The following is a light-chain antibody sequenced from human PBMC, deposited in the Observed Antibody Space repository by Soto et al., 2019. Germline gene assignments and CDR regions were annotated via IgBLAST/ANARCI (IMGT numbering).Light chain of an antibody. CDR1: SSDVGGYNY. CDR2: EVS. CDR3: CSYAGRSTYYG. V-gene: IGLV2-14*01. J-gene: IGLJ1*01. Sequence: QSALTQPASVSGSPGQSITISCTGTSSDVGGYNYVSWYQQHPGKAPKLVIYEVSNRPSGVSNRFSGSKSGNTASLTISGLQAEDEADYYCCSYAGRSTYYGFGTGTKVTVL.